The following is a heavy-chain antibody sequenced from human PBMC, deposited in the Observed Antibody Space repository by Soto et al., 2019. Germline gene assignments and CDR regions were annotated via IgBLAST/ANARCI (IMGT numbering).Heavy chain of an antibody. CDR2: INPNSGGT. V-gene: IGHV1-2*04. J-gene: IGHJ6*02. CDR3: ARGKGDCSSTSCPGLYGMDV. D-gene: IGHD2-2*01. Sequence: GASVKVSCKASGYTFTGYYMHWVRQAPGQGLEWMGWINPNSGGTNYAQKFQGWVTMTRDTSISTAYMELSRLRSDDTAVYYCARGKGDCSSTSCPGLYGMDVWGQGTPVTVS. CDR1: GYTFTGYY.